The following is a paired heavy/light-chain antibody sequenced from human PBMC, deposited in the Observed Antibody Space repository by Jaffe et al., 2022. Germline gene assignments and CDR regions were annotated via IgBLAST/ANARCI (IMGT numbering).Light chain of an antibody. Sequence: DIVMTQSPLSLPVTPGEPASISCRSSQSLLHSNGYNYLDWYLQKPGQSPQLLIYLGSNRASGVPDRFSGSASGTDFTLKISRVEAEDVGVYYCMQTLRSRTFGQGTKLEIK. J-gene: IGKJ2*01. CDR3: MQTLRSRT. V-gene: IGKV2-28*01. CDR1: QSLLHSNGYNY. CDR2: LGS.
Heavy chain of an antibody. CDR1: GGSISNYY. CDR2: IYYSGTT. J-gene: IGHJ6*03. Sequence: QVQLQESGPGLVKPSETLSLTCTVSGGSISNYYWSWIRQPPGEGLEWIGYIYYSGTTNYSPSLKSRVTMSVDTSKNQFSLKLSSVTAADTAVYYCARLGCNSGWSFYYYIDVWGKGTTVTVSS. CDR3: ARLGCNSGWSFYYYIDV. V-gene: IGHV4-59*01. D-gene: IGHD6-19*01.